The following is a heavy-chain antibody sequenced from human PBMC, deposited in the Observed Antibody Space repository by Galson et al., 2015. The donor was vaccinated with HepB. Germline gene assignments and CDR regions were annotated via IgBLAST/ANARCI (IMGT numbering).Heavy chain of an antibody. J-gene: IGHJ4*02. CDR2: ISWNSGSI. Sequence: SLRLSCAASGFTFDDYAMHWVRQAPGKGLEWVSGISWNSGSIGYADSVKGRFTISRDNSKNTLYLQMNSLRAEDTAVYYCARPYYYDLGTYFDYWGQGTLVTVSS. V-gene: IGHV3-9*01. CDR3: ARPYYYDLGTYFDY. D-gene: IGHD3-3*01. CDR1: GFTFDDYA.